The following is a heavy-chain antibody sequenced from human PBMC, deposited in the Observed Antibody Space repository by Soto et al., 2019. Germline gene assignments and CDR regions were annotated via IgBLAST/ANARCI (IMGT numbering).Heavy chain of an antibody. V-gene: IGHV1-18*01. D-gene: IGHD3-10*01. CDR1: GYTFTSYG. CDR3: AREAYYYGSGSYYNPTKSPPYMDV. CDR2: ISAYNGNT. Sequence: ASVKVSCKASGYTFTSYGISWVRQAPGQGLEWMGWISAYNGNTNYAQKLQGRVTMTTDTSTSTAYMELRSLRSDDTAVYYCAREAYYYGSGSYYNPTKSPPYMDVWGKGTTVTVSS. J-gene: IGHJ6*03.